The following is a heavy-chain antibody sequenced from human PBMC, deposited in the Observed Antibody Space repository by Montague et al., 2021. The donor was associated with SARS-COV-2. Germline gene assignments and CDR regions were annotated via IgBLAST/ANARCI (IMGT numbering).Heavy chain of an antibody. CDR3: VTPGKTAVAGQFDY. D-gene: IGHD6-19*01. V-gene: IGHV4-39*07. J-gene: IGHJ4*02. CDR1: GDSIRSTTFY. Sequence: SETLSLTCTVSGDSIRSTTFYWGWIRQSPGKGLEWIGYIYEGATTYYXPSLKSRVAISLDTPNNQFSLKITSLIVADTAIYYCVTPGKTAVAGQFDYWGPGILVTVSS. CDR2: IYEGATT.